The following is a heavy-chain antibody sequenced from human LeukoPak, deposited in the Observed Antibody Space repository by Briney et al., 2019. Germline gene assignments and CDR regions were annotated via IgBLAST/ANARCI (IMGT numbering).Heavy chain of an antibody. Sequence: PSETLSLTCAVYGGSFSGYYWSWIRQPPGKGLEWIGEINHSGSTNYNPSLKSRVTISVDTSKNQFSLKLSSVTAADTAVYYCAASQLNYYYYYMDVWGKGTTVTVSS. D-gene: IGHD2-2*01. J-gene: IGHJ6*03. CDR1: GGSFSGYY. V-gene: IGHV4-34*01. CDR2: INHSGST. CDR3: AASQLNYYYYYMDV.